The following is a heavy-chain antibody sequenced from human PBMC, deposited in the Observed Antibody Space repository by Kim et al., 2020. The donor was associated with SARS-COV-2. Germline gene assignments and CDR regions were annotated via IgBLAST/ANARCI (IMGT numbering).Heavy chain of an antibody. CDR2: IDAGGGNT. V-gene: IGHV1-3*01. CDR3: ARGWPATGIDP. D-gene: IGHD2-15*01. Sequence: ASVKVSCKASGYTFSRYAIHWMRQAPGQRLEWMGWIDAGGGNTKYSQRFQGRVTITRDTSASTTYMELSSLRSEDTAIYYCARGWPATGIDPWGQGTLVTVSS. J-gene: IGHJ5*02. CDR1: GYTFSRYA.